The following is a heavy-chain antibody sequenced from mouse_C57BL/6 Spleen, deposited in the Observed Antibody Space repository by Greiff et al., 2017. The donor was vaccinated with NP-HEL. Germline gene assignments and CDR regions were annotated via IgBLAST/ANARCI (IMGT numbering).Heavy chain of an antibody. J-gene: IGHJ4*01. CDR2: ISSGGGYI. V-gene: IGHV5-9-1*02. Sequence: EVKVVESGEGLVKPGGSLKLSCAASGFTFSSYAMSWVRQTPEKGLEWVAYISSGGGYIYYGDTVKGRFTISRDNARNTLYLQMSSLKSEDTAMYYCTRDRGAMDYWGQGTSVTVSS. D-gene: IGHD2-14*01. CDR1: GFTFSSYA. CDR3: TRDRGAMDY.